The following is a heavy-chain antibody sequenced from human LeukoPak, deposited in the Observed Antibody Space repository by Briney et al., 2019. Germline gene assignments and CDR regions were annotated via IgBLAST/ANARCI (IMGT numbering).Heavy chain of an antibody. Sequence: GGSLRLSCVASGFRLSDYSMNWVRQAPGKGLEWISYILNTGTLINYADSVEGRFTISGDNAKNSLYLQLNSLRDEDTAVYYCARDVPDSSWGPFDIWGQGTMVTVSS. D-gene: IGHD6-19*01. V-gene: IGHV3-48*02. J-gene: IGHJ3*02. CDR3: ARDVPDSSWGPFDI. CDR2: ILNTGTLI. CDR1: GFRLSDYS.